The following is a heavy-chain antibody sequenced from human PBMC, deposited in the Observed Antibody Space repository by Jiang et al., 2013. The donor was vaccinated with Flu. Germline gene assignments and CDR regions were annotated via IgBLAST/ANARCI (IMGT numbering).Heavy chain of an antibody. J-gene: IGHJ3*02. CDR3: ARSDYYDSSADIWGGAFDI. CDR1: GYSFTSYW. CDR2: IYPGDSDT. V-gene: IGHV5-51*01. D-gene: IGHD3-22*01. Sequence: GAEVKKPGESLKISCKGSGYSFTSYWIGWVRQMPGKGLEWMGIIYPGDSDTRYSPSFQGQVTISADKSISTAYLQWSSLKASDTAMYYCARSDYYDSSADIWGGAFDIWGQGTMVTVSS.